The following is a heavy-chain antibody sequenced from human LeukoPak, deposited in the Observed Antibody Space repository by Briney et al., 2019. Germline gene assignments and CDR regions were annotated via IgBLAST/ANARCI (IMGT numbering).Heavy chain of an antibody. J-gene: IGHJ4*02. CDR2: IYNSGSS. V-gene: IGHV4-59*01. CDR1: GGSISSYS. CDR3: ARGSPLRLGELSLYRDFDY. D-gene: IGHD3-16*02. Sequence: SETLSLTCTVSGGSISSYSWSWIRQPPGKGLEWIGYIYNSGSSKYNPSLKSRVTISVDTSKNQFSLELSVVTAADTAVYYCARGSPLRLGELSLYRDFDYWGQGTLVTVSS.